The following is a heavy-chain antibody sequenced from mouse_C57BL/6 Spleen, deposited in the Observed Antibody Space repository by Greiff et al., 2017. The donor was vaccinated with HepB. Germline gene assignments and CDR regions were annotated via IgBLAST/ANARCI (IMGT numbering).Heavy chain of an antibody. CDR2: IDPNSGGT. CDR3: ARRRLRDGSSYDYFDY. CDR1: GYTFTSYW. J-gene: IGHJ2*01. V-gene: IGHV1-72*01. D-gene: IGHD1-1*01. Sequence: QVQLQQPGAELVKPGASVKLSCKASGYTFTSYWMHWVKQRPGRGLEWIGRIDPNSGGTKYNEKFKSKATLTVDKPSSTAYMQLSSLTSEDSAVSYCARRRLRDGSSYDYFDYCGQGTTLTVSS.